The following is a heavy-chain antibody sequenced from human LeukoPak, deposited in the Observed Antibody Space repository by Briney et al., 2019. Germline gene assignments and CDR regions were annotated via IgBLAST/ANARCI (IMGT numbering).Heavy chain of an antibody. Sequence: GGSLRLSCAASGFTFSSYAMHWVRQAPGKGLEWVAVISYDGSNKYYADSVKGRFTISRDNSKNTLYLQMNSLRAEDTAVYYCARSFFQWNYGSCLDSWGQGTLVTVSS. V-gene: IGHV3-30*04. D-gene: IGHD1-7*01. J-gene: IGHJ4*02. CDR1: GFTFSSYA. CDR2: ISYDGSNK. CDR3: ARSFFQWNYGSCLDS.